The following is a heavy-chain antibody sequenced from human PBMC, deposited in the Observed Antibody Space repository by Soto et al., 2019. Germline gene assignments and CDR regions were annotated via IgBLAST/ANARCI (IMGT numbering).Heavy chain of an antibody. CDR2: IIPILGIA. J-gene: IGHJ3*01. Sequence: QVQLVQSGAEVKKPGSSVKVSCKASGGTFSSYTISWVRQAPGQGLEWMGRIIPILGIANYAQQCQGRVTIIADKNTSSAYMALRSLRSVVAGMYYCARAIGYSYGYAPNDFDLWGQGTMVTVSS. CDR1: GGTFSSYT. D-gene: IGHD5-18*01. V-gene: IGHV1-69*02. CDR3: ARAIGYSYGYAPNDFDL.